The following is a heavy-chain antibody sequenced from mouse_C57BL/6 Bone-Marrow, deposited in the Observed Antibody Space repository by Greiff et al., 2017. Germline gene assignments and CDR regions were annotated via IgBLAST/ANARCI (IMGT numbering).Heavy chain of an antibody. V-gene: IGHV14-4*01. J-gene: IGHJ2*01. CDR3: TTESLITTDY. CDR1: GFNIKDDY. D-gene: IGHD1-1*01. CDR2: IDPENGDT. Sequence: VQLQQSGAELVRPGASVKLSCTASGFNIKDDYMHWVKQRPEQGLEWIGWIDPENGDTEYASKFQGKATITADPSSNTAYLQLSSLTSEDTAVYYCTTESLITTDYWGQGTTLTVSS.